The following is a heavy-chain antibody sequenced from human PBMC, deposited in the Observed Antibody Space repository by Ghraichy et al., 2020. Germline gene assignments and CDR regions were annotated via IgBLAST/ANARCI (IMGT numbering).Heavy chain of an antibody. Sequence: SETLSLTCTVSGGSISSSSYYWGWIRQPPGKGLEWIGSIYYSGSTYYNPSLKSRVTISVDTSKNQFSLKLSSVTAADTAVYYCARPQGVTSYFDLWGRGTLVTVSS. CDR1: GGSISSSSYY. J-gene: IGHJ2*01. CDR2: IYYSGST. D-gene: IGHD5-18*01. V-gene: IGHV4-39*07. CDR3: ARPQGVTSYFDL.